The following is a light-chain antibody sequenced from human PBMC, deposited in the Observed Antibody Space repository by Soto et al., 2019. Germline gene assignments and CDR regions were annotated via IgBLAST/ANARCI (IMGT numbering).Light chain of an antibody. V-gene: IGKV3-20*01. CDR2: DAS. CDR3: QQFSSYPLT. Sequence: DIVLTQSPGTLSLSPGERATLSCGASQSINSRSLAWYQQKPGQAPRLLIYDASSRATGIPDRFSGSGSGTDFTLTINRLEPEDFAVYYCQQFSSYPLTFGGGTKVDI. CDR1: QSINSRS. J-gene: IGKJ4*01.